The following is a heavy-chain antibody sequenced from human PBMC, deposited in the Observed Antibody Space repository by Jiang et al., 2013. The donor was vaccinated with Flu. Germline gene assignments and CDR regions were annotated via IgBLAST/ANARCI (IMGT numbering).Heavy chain of an antibody. D-gene: IGHD3-9*01. CDR1: GYKFDSYG. Sequence: GAEVKEPGASVKVSCRTSGYKFDSYGISWVRQAPGQGFEWMGWISPYIGNTYYGQSLQDRVTLTTDTSTNTVYMELRSLKPDDTAVYYCARDDLTGYYHLSHSWGQGTLVTVSS. J-gene: IGHJ4*02. CDR3: ARDDLTGYYHLSHS. V-gene: IGHV1-18*01. CDR2: ISPYIGNT.